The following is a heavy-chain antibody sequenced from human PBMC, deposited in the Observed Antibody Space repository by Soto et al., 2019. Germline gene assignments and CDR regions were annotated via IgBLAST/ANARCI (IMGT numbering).Heavy chain of an antibody. CDR3: ARGDIVLVPASEGNWFDP. Sequence: ASVKVSCKASAYSFTTYHIHWVRQAPGQGLEWMGLINPDAGATNYAQRFQGRLRLTRDTSTSTVYMELRSLRSDDTAVYYCARGDIVLVPASEGNWFDPWGQGTLVTVSS. V-gene: IGHV1-46*01. J-gene: IGHJ5*02. D-gene: IGHD2-2*01. CDR1: AYSFTTYH. CDR2: INPDAGAT.